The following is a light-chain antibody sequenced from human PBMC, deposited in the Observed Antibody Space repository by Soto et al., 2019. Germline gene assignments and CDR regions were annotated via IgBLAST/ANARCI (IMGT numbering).Light chain of an antibody. CDR1: QSITEK. CDR2: AAS. Sequence: MTQSTDTLSVSPGERATLSCRASQSITEKVVWYQQKPGKAPKLLIYAASSLQSGVPSRFSGSGSGTDFTLTISSLQPEDFATYYCQQSYSTPWTFGQGTKVDIK. CDR3: QQSYSTPWT. V-gene: IGKV1-39*01. J-gene: IGKJ1*01.